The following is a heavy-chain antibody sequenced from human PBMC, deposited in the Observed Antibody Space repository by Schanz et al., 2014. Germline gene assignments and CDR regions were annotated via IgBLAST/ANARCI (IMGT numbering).Heavy chain of an antibody. V-gene: IGHV3-74*02. CDR3: ARKMKLGVYGGKRHDSREI. J-gene: IGHJ3*02. CDR1: GFTFSSHW. Sequence: EVQLVESGGGVVQPGRSLRLSCAASGFTFSSHWMHWVRQDPGQGLGCVARINSVGSNTDYADSVTGRFTIYRDNAKNTLYLQMNTLRAEDTAVYYCARKMKLGVYGGKRHDSREIWGQGTMVTVAS. CDR2: INSVGSNT. D-gene: IGHD4-17*01.